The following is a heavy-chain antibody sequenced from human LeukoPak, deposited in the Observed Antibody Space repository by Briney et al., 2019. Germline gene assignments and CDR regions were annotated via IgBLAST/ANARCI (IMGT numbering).Heavy chain of an antibody. V-gene: IGHV3-23*01. J-gene: IGHJ4*02. CDR3: ARAGEMGYDLGY. Sequence: GGSLRLSCEASGFTFRSYGMSWVRQAPGKGLEWVLVISGSGDKTDYADSVKGRFTISRDNSKNTLYLQMNSLRAEDTAVYYCARAGEMGYDLGYWGQGTLVTVSS. CDR1: GFTFRSYG. CDR2: ISGSGDKT. D-gene: IGHD5-12*01.